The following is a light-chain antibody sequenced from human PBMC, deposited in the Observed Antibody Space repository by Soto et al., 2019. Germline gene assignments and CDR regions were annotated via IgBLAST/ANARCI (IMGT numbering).Light chain of an antibody. CDR1: QGIRNF. CDR2: DAS. V-gene: IGKV1-33*01. CDR3: QQYDDLLT. Sequence: DIQMTQSPTSLSASVGDRVTITCRASQGIRNFVAWYQQKPGKAPKLLIYDASNLEIGVPTRFSGSGSGTDFTFTISSLQPEDVATYYCQQYDDLLTFGGGTKVEIK. J-gene: IGKJ4*01.